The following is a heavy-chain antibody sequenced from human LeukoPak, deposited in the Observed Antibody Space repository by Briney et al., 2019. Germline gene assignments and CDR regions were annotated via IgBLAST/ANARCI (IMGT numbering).Heavy chain of an antibody. CDR1: GGSISSYY. CDR3: ARRGLRGSDYYRVDS. D-gene: IGHD4-17*01. J-gene: IGHJ4*02. CDR2: IYDSGRS. V-gene: IGHV4-59*08. Sequence: SETLSLTCTVSGGSISSYYWTWIRQPPGRGLEWIGSIYDSGRSIYSPSLESRVTISVDTSKSQFSLNLNSVTAEDTAVYYCARRGLRGSDYYRVDSRGQGTLVTVSS.